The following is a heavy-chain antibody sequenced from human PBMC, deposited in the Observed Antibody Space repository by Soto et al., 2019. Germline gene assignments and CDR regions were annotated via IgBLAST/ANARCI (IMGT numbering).Heavy chain of an antibody. J-gene: IGHJ6*02. CDR1: GYKFTSYW. CDR2: IYPGDSET. D-gene: IGHD4-17*01. V-gene: IGHV5-51*01. Sequence: EVQLVQSGAEVKKPGESLMISCKGLGYKFTSYWIGWVRQVPGKGLEWMGSIYPGDSETRYNASVQGQVTLSVDKSTATAYLQWSSLKASDTAVYFCARVVYGGNSPRMGVWGQGTTVIVS. CDR3: ARVVYGGNSPRMGV.